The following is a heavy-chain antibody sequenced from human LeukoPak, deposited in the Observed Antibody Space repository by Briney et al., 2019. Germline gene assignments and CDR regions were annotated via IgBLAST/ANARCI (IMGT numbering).Heavy chain of an antibody. CDR1: GGTFSSYA. D-gene: IGHD1-26*01. V-gene: IGHV1-69*13. J-gene: IGHJ4*02. CDR2: IIPIFGTA. CDR3: ARLPPGIVGATADH. Sequence: SVKVSCKASGGTFSSYAISWVRQAPGQGLEWMGGIIPIFGTANYAQKFQGRVTITADESTSTAYMELSSLRSEDTAVYYCARLPPGIVGATADHWGQGTLVTVSS.